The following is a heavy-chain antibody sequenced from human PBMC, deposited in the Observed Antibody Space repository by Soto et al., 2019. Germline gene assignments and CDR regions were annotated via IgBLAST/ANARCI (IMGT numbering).Heavy chain of an antibody. CDR1: GFTFSNYG. J-gene: IGHJ4*01. CDR2: LDGGGDTT. CDR3: AKESGPRKPFDF. Sequence: GGSLRLSCAASGFTFSNYGMNWVRQAPGKGLEWVSALDGGGDTTFYADSVKGRFTISRDNSKNTLYLQMNSLRAADTAVYYCAKESGPRKPFDFWGQGTLVTVSS. V-gene: IGHV3-23*01.